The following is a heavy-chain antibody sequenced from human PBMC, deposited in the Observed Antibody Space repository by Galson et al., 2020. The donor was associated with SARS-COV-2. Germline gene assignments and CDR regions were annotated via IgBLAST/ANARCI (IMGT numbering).Heavy chain of an antibody. V-gene: IGHV3-30*04. CDR1: GFTFSSYA. Sequence: GESLKISCAASGFTFSSYAMHWVRQAPGKGLEWVAVISYDGSNKYYADSVKGRFTISRDNSKNTLYLQMNSLRAKDTAVYYCARTYSGSYYNDFDYWGQGTLVTVSS. J-gene: IGHJ4*02. CDR2: ISYDGSNK. CDR3: ARTYSGSYYNDFDY. D-gene: IGHD3-10*01.